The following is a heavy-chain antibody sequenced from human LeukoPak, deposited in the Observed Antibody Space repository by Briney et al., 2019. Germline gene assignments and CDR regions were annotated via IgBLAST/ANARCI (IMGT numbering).Heavy chain of an antibody. J-gene: IGHJ4*02. D-gene: IGHD3-10*01. CDR1: GDSISSYY. V-gene: IGHV4-4*07. CDR3: ARDSDYHSSGHDY. Sequence: PSETLSLTCTVSGDSISSYYWSWIRQSAGRGLEWIGRLHSSGTTNYNPYLESRVTMSVDTSKNQFSLMLSSVTAADTAIYYCARDSDYHSSGHDYWGQGTPVTVSS. CDR2: LHSSGTT.